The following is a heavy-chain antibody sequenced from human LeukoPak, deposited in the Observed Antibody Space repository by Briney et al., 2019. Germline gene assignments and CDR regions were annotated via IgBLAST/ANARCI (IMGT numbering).Heavy chain of an antibody. CDR1: GGSISSGGYY. J-gene: IGHJ4*02. CDR2: IYYSGST. V-gene: IGHV4-31*03. CDR3: ARDGLGSSGFDY. Sequence: SETLSLTCTVSGGSISSGGYYWSWIRQHPGKGLEWIGYIYYSGSTYYNPSLKSRVTISVDTSKNQLSLKLSSVTAADTAVYYCARDGLGSSGFDYWGQGTLVTVSS. D-gene: IGHD6-6*01.